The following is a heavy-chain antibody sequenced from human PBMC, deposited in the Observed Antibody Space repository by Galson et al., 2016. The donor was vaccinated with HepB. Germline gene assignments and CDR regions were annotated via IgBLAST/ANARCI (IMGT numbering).Heavy chain of an antibody. J-gene: IGHJ4*02. D-gene: IGHD3-10*01. CDR2: IGASGAST. V-gene: IGHV3-23*01. CDR3: VKGDLWFGDGTDY. CDR1: GFSFSDYA. Sequence: SLRLSCAASGFSFSDYAMTWVRQAPGKGLEWVSAIGASGASTYYAHSVKDRFTISRDTSKNTLYLQMNSLRSEDTAIYYCVKGDLWFGDGTDYWGQGTLVTVSS.